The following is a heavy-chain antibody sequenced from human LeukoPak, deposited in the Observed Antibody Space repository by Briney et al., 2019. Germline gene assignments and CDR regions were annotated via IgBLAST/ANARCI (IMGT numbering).Heavy chain of an antibody. CDR3: ASYPRYSSSPPFDY. CDR2: INPNTGET. CDR1: GYTFTGYY. J-gene: IGHJ4*02. V-gene: IGHV1-2*02. Sequence: ASVKVSCKASGYTFTGYYMHWVRQAPGQGLEWLGWINPNTGETNYAQKFQGRVTMTRDTAITTAYMDLSRLTSDDTAVYYCASYPRYSSSPPFDYWGQGTLVTVSS. D-gene: IGHD6-19*01.